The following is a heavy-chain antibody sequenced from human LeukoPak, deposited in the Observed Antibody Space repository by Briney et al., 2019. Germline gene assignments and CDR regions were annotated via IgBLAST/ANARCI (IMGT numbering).Heavy chain of an antibody. CDR3: ARVRRFYYDSSTKGAFDI. J-gene: IGHJ3*02. V-gene: IGHV4-61*02. D-gene: IGHD3-22*01. CDR1: GGSISSGSYY. Sequence: SETLSLTCTVSGGSISSGSYYWSWIRQPAGKGLEWIGRIYISGSTNYNPSLKSRVTISVDTSKNQFSLKLSSVTAADTAVYYCARVRRFYYDSSTKGAFDIWGQGTMVTVSS. CDR2: IYISGST.